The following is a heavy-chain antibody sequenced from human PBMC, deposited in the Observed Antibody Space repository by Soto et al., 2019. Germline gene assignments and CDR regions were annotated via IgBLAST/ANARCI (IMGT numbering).Heavy chain of an antibody. J-gene: IGHJ4*02. CDR1: GFTFSNAW. V-gene: IGHV3-15*01. CDR2: IKSKTDVGIT. Sequence: VQLVESGGGLVQPGGSLRLSCAASGFTFSNAWMSWVRQAPGKGLGWVGRIKSKTDVGITSYAAPVKGRFTIARDDSKTTLYLQMNSLQIEDTAVYYCTTAWIRAVAGRMDYWGQGTLVTVSS. D-gene: IGHD6-19*01. CDR3: TTAWIRAVAGRMDY.